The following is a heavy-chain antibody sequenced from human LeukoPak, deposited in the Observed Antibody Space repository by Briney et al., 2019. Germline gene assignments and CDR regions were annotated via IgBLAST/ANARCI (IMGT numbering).Heavy chain of an antibody. Sequence: PSETLSLTCTVSGGSISSGDYYWSWIRQPPGKGLEWIVSFYYGGTTHYNPSLRSRVAISVDTSKNQFSLRLSSVTAADTAVYYCARRAGGGNYPFDSWGQGTLVIVSS. CDR2: FYYGGTT. CDR3: ARRAGGGNYPFDS. J-gene: IGHJ4*02. V-gene: IGHV4-39*01. D-gene: IGHD4-23*01. CDR1: GGSISSGDYY.